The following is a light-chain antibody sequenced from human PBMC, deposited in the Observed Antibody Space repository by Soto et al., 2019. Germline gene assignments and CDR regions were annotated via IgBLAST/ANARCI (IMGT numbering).Light chain of an antibody. J-gene: IGKJ4*01. CDR2: AAS. Sequence: AIRMTQSPSSFSASTGDRVTITCRASQGISSYLAWYQQKPGKAPKLLIYAASTLQSGVPSRFSGSGSGAEFTLTINSLQSEDFAVYYCQPYNNWPLTFGGGTKVEIK. CDR1: QGISSY. V-gene: IGKV1-8*01. CDR3: QPYNNWPLT.